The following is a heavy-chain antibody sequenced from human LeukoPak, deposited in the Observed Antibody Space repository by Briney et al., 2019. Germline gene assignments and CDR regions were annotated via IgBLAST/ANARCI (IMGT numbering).Heavy chain of an antibody. V-gene: IGHV3-23*01. CDR1: GFTFSSYA. D-gene: IGHD3-10*01. Sequence: GGSLRLSCAASGFTFSSYAMSWVRQAPGKGLEWVSAISGSGGSTYYADSVKGRFTISRDNSKNTLYLQMNSLRAEDTAVYYCTKDLEVTMVRGAGGGFDYWGQGTLVTVSS. J-gene: IGHJ4*02. CDR2: ISGSGGST. CDR3: TKDLEVTMVRGAGGGFDY.